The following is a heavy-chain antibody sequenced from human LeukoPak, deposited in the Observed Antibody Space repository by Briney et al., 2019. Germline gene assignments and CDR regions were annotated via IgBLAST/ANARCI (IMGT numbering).Heavy chain of an antibody. Sequence: SETLSLTCTVSGYCISSGYYWGWIRQPPGKGLQWLGSIYHSGSTYYNPSLKSRVTISVDTSKNQFSLKLSSVTAADTAVYYCARGYYYGSGSYNWFDPWGQGTLVTVSS. J-gene: IGHJ5*02. CDR3: ARGYYYGSGSYNWFDP. CDR1: GYCISSGYY. CDR2: IYHSGST. V-gene: IGHV4-38-2*02. D-gene: IGHD3-10*01.